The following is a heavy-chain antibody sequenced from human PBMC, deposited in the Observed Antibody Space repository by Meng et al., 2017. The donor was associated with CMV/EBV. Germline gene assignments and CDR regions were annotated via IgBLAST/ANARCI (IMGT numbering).Heavy chain of an antibody. CDR2: IQIIGQP. CDR3: AGSRPGGEACDY. Sequence: PLQASGPGLVTRSESLALPCRVAGSSIKNSNWNWVRQPDGQRLELVGLIQIIGQPMYNPTLKGRVTVSLDASKSQFSLTLNSVTAADTATYYCAGSRPGGEACDYWGQGILVTVSS. CDR1: GSSIKNSN. D-gene: IGHD3-16*01. V-gene: IGHV4-4*07. J-gene: IGHJ4*02.